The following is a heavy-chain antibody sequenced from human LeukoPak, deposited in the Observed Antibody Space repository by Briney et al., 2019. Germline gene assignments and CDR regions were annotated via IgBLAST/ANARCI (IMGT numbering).Heavy chain of an antibody. J-gene: IGHJ4*02. CDR2: IYHSGST. V-gene: IGHV4-38-2*02. Sequence: PSETLSLTCAVSDYSISSGHYWGWIRQPPGKGLEWIGSIYHSGSTYYNPSLKSRVTISVDTSKNQFSLKLRSVTAADTAVYYCGRDLEGDTSGMDYWGQGTLVTVSS. CDR3: GRDLEGDTSGMDY. D-gene: IGHD1-26*01. CDR1: DYSISSGHY.